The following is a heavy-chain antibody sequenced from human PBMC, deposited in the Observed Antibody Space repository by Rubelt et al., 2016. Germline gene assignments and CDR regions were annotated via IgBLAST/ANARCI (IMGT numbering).Heavy chain of an antibody. CDR1: GGSFSGYY. CDR2: INHSGST. Sequence: QVQLQQWGAGLLKPSETLSLTCAVYGGSFSGYYWSWIRQPPGKGLEWIGEINHSGSTNYNPSLKSRVTISVDTSKNQFSLKRSSVTAADTAVYYCARGVYYYDSSGYYGGYYFDYWGQGTLVTVSS. J-gene: IGHJ4*02. V-gene: IGHV4-34*01. D-gene: IGHD3-22*01. CDR3: ARGVYYYDSSGYYGGYYFDY.